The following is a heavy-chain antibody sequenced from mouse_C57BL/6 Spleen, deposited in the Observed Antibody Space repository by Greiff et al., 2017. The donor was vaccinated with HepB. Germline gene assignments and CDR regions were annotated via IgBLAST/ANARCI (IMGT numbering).Heavy chain of an antibody. Sequence: EVMLVESGGDLVKPGGSLKLSCAASGFTFSSYGMSWVRQTPDKRLEWVATISSGGSYTYYPDSVKGRFTISRDNAKNTLYLQMSSLKSEDTAMYYCARAGTGYYWGQGTTLTVSS. J-gene: IGHJ2*01. V-gene: IGHV5-6*01. D-gene: IGHD4-1*01. CDR2: ISSGGSYT. CDR1: GFTFSSYG. CDR3: ARAGTGYY.